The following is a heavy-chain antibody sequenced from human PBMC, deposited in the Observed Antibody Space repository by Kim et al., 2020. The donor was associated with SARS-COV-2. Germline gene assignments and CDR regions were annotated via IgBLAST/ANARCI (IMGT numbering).Heavy chain of an antibody. CDR2: IYYTGTS. D-gene: IGHD2-2*02. Sequence: SETLSLTCSVSGGSISTDYWSWIRQPPGKGLEWMGNIYYTGTSNYNPSLKSRVTISVDTSKNQFSLMLNSVTAADTAVYYCARDGGDYTGYRYYSDGLDV. CDR3: ARDGGDYTGYRYYSDGLDV. J-gene: IGHJ6*01. V-gene: IGHV4-59*13. CDR1: GGSISTDY.